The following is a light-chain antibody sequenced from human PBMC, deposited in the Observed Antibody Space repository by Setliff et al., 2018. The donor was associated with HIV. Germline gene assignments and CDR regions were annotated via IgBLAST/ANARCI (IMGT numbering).Light chain of an antibody. J-gene: IGLJ1*01. CDR2: DVS. CDR1: SSDVGGYDF. Sequence: QSALTQPASVSGSPGQSITISCIGTSSDVGGYDFVSWYQQRPDKAPKLIIFDVSERPSGVSHRFSGSKSGNTASLTISGLQTEDEGDYFCASYRSPATYVFGXXTKVTVL. CDR3: ASYRSPATYV. V-gene: IGLV2-14*03.